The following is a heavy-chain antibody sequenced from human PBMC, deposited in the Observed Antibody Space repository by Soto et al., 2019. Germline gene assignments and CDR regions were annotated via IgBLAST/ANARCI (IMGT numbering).Heavy chain of an antibody. CDR1: GFTFDDYA. Sequence: ESGGGLVQPGRSLRLSCAASGFTFDDYAMHWVRQAPGKGLEWVSGISWNSGSIGYADSVKGRFTISRDNAKNSLYLQMNSLRAEDTALYYCAKGHSLDYYGSGSYYFDYWGQGTLVTVSS. CDR2: ISWNSGSI. V-gene: IGHV3-9*01. CDR3: AKGHSLDYYGSGSYYFDY. J-gene: IGHJ4*02. D-gene: IGHD3-10*01.